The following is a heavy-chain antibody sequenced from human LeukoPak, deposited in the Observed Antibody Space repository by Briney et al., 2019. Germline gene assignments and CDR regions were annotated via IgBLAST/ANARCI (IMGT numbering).Heavy chain of an antibody. CDR3: ARANSSSWYADSYYYYYMDV. V-gene: IGHV1-69*06. D-gene: IGHD6-13*01. CDR2: IIPIFGTA. CDR1: GGTFSSYA. J-gene: IGHJ6*03. Sequence: SVKVSCKAPGGTFSSYAISWVRQAPGQGLEWMGGIIPIFGTANYAQKFQGRVTITADKSTSTAYMELSSLRSEDTAVYYCARANSSSWYADSYYYYYMDVWGKGTTVTVSS.